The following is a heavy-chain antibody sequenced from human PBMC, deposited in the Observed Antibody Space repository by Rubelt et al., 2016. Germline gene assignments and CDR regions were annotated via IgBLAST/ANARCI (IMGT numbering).Heavy chain of an antibody. J-gene: IGHJ5*02. V-gene: IGHV4-39*07. Sequence: QVQLQESGPGLVKPSETLSLTCTVSGGSISSSSYYRGWIRQPPVKGLEWIGSIYYSGSTYYNPSLKSRVTISVETSKNQFSPKLSSVTAADTAVYYCARAGDSVVVVAATHWFDPWGQGTLVTVSS. CDR1: GGSISSSSYY. CDR3: ARAGDSVVVVAATHWFDP. D-gene: IGHD2-15*01. CDR2: IYYSGST.